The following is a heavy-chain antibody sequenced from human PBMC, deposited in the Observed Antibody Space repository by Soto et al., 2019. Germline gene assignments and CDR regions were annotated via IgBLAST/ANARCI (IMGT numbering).Heavy chain of an antibody. J-gene: IGHJ6*02. CDR1: SAPVSSSTYT. D-gene: IGHD2-2*01. CDR3: ARLHGYCISSSCHGHYAMDV. Sequence: SETLSLTCTVSSAPVSSSTYTWGWICQPPGKGLEWIGSNYYSGSTYYNPSLNSRVTVSVDASKNQFSLKVTSVTAADTAVYYCARLHGYCISSSCHGHYAMDVWGQGTTVTVSS. CDR2: NYYSGST. V-gene: IGHV4-39*01.